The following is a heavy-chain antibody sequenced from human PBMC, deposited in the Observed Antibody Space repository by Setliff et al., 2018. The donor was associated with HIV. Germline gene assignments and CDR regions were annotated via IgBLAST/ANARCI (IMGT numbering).Heavy chain of an antibody. Sequence: SETLSLTCTVSGDSISSDFYWGWIRQPPGKGLEWIASIYHSGNTYYMPSLQSRVTISVDMSKNQFSLNLTSVTAADTAVYYCASRVYYYDSNNFLREEGFDPWGQGTLVTVS. CDR2: IYHSGNT. V-gene: IGHV4-38-2*02. D-gene: IGHD3-22*01. J-gene: IGHJ5*02. CDR1: GDSISSDFY. CDR3: ASRVYYYDSNNFLREEGFDP.